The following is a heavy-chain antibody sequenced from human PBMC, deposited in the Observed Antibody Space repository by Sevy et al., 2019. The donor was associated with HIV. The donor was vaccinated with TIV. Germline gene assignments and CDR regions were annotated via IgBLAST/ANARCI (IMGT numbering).Heavy chain of an antibody. CDR1: GYTFTSYG. CDR2: ISAYNGNT. J-gene: IGHJ6*03. Sequence: ASVKVSCKASGYTFTSYGISWVRQAPGQGLEWMGWISAYNGNTNYAQKLQGRVTMTTDTSTSTAYMELRSLRSDDTAVYYCARAYGDYNYYYYYYMDVWGKGTTVTVSS. V-gene: IGHV1-18*01. CDR3: ARAYGDYNYYYYYYMDV. D-gene: IGHD4-17*01.